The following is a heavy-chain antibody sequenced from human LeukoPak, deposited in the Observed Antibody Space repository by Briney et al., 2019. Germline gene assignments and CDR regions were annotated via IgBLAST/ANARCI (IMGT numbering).Heavy chain of an antibody. CDR2: ISVRSNYI. Sequence: GGSLRLSCLASGYTFSSYSINWVRQAPGKGLEWVSSISVRSNYIYYADSVRGRFRISRDDARDSLYLQMNSLRAEDTAVYYCVRLRRNSDTSGFYYYYDFWGQGTLVTVSA. J-gene: IGHJ4*02. CDR1: GYTFSSYS. D-gene: IGHD3-22*01. CDR3: VRLRRNSDTSGFYYYYDF. V-gene: IGHV3-21*01.